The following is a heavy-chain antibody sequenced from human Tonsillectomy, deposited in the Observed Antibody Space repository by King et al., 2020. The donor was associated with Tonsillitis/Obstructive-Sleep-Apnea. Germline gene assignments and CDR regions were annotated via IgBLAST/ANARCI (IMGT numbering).Heavy chain of an antibody. CDR3: ARDSMGHYYDSSAYYTFEY. J-gene: IGHJ4*02. Sequence: QLVQSGAEVKKPGASVKVSCKASGYTFSNYGISWVRQAPGQGLEWMGWISAYNGNTNSAQKFQGRFTMTTDTSTSTAFMELRSLRSDDTAVYYCARDSMGHYYDSSAYYTFEYWGQGTLVTVSS. V-gene: IGHV1-18*01. CDR2: ISAYNGNT. CDR1: GYTFSNYG. D-gene: IGHD3-22*01.